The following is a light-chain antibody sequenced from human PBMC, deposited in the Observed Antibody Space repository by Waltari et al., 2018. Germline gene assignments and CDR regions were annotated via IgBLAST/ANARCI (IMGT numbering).Light chain of an antibody. CDR3: CSYAVLGIYV. J-gene: IGLJ1*01. V-gene: IGLV2-23*02. Sequence: QSGLTQPASVSGSPGQSITISCTGTSSDVGNYNLVSWYQQYPGKAPKLMVYEVTRRASGVSDPFSGSKSGNPASLTIYGLQSEDEADYYCCSYAVLGIYVFGTGTKVTVL. CDR2: EVT. CDR1: SSDVGNYNL.